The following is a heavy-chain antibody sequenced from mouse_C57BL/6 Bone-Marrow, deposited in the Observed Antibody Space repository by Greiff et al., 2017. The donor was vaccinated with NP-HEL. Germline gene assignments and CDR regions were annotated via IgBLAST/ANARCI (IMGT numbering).Heavy chain of an antibody. J-gene: IGHJ1*03. CDR1: GFTFSSYG. V-gene: IGHV5-6*01. CDR2: ISSGGSYT. Sequence: EVKVVESGGDLVKPGGSLKLSCAASGFTFSSYGMSWVRQTPDKRLEWVATISSGGSYTYYPDSVKGRFTISRDNAKNTLYMQMSSLKSEDTAMEDCARRILRYSWYFDVWGTGTTVTVSS. CDR3: ARRILRYSWYFDV. D-gene: IGHD1-1*01.